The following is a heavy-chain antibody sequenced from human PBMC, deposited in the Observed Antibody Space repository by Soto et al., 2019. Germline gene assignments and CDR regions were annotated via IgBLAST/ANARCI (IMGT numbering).Heavy chain of an antibody. J-gene: IGHJ6*02. CDR1: GFTFSSYG. CDR3: ANNLYSGYDAYYGMDV. V-gene: IGHV3-30*18. D-gene: IGHD5-12*01. CDR2: ISYEGRKK. Sequence: GGSLRLSCAASGFTFSSYGMHWVRQAPGKGLEWVAVISYEGRKKYYADSVKGRFTISRDNSKNSLYLQMNSLRAEDTAVYYCANNLYSGYDAYYGMDVWGQGTTVTVSS.